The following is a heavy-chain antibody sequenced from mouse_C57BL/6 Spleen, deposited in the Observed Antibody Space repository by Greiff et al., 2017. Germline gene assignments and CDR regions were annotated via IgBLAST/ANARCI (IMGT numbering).Heavy chain of an antibody. J-gene: IGHJ2*01. Sequence: QVQLQQSGAELARPGASVKMSCKASGYTFTSYTMHWVKQRPGQGLEWIGYINPSSGYTKYNQKFKDKATLTADKSSSTAYMQLSSLTSEDSAVYYCASSLGSFFGGWGKGATLTVAS. CDR3: ASSLGSFFGG. CDR1: GYTFTSYT. CDR2: INPSSGYT. V-gene: IGHV1-4*01. D-gene: IGHD1-1*02.